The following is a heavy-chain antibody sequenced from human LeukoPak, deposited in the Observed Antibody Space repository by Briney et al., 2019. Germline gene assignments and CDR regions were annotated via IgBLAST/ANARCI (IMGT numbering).Heavy chain of an antibody. D-gene: IGHD6-6*01. J-gene: IGHJ4*02. CDR2: INPNSGGT. CDR3: ARVIAAAGSSGY. CDR1: GYTFTAYY. V-gene: IGHV1-2*02. Sequence: GASVKVSCKASGYTFTAYYMHWVRQAPGQGLEWMGWINPNSGGTNYAQKFQGRVTMTRDTSITTAYMELSSLRSEDTAVYYCARVIAAAGSSGYWGQGTLVTVSS.